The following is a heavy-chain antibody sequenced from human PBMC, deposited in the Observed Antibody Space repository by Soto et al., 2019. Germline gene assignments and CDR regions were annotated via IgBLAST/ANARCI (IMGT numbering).Heavy chain of an antibody. CDR1: GFTFSRYG. CDR2: IWYDGINK. Sequence: SPRPPWSVSGFTFSRYGRHWVRQAPGKGLEWVAGIWYDGINKYYADSVKGRFTISRDNSKNTLYLQMNSLRAEDTAVYYCARDVNYDFWSGYAYYYYDMDVWGQGTTVTVSS. CDR3: ARDVNYDFWSGYAYYYYDMDV. D-gene: IGHD3-3*01. J-gene: IGHJ6*02. V-gene: IGHV3-33*01.